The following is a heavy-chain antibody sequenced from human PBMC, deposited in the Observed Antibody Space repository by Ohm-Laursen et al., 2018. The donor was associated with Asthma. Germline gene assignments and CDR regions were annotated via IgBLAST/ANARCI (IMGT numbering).Heavy chain of an antibody. V-gene: IGHV4-59*01. CDR1: GGSISSYY. D-gene: IGHD2-15*01. CDR3: GRASVDAPRYCSGGSCYSPVRWFDP. J-gene: IGHJ5*01. Sequence: GTLSLTCAVSGGSISSYYWSWILQPPGKGLEWIGSVYNSGNINYNPSLKSRVTISVDTSKNQFSLKLSSVTAADTAVYYCGRASVDAPRYCSGGSCYSPVRWFDPWGQGTLVTVSS. CDR2: VYNSGNI.